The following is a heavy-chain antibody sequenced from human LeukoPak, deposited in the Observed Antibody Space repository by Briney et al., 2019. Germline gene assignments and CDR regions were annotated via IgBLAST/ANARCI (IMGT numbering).Heavy chain of an antibody. J-gene: IGHJ5*02. V-gene: IGHV1-2*04. Sequence: ASVKVSCKASGYTFTGYYMHWVRQAPGQGLEWMGWINPNSGGTNYAQKFQGWVTMTRDTSISTAYMELSSLRSEDTAVYYCATGHCSSTSCYSDNWFDPWGQGTLVTVSS. CDR3: ATGHCSSTSCYSDNWFDP. CDR1: GYTFTGYY. CDR2: INPNSGGT. D-gene: IGHD2-2*01.